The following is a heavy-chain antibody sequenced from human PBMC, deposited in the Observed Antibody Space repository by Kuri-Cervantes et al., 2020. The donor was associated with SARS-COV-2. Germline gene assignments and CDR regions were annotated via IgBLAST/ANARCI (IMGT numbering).Heavy chain of an antibody. CDR1: GYTFTGYY. Sequence: ASVKVSCKASGYTFTGYYMHWVRQAPGQGLEWMGWINPNSGGTNYAQKFQGRVTMTRDTSISTAYMELSRLRSEDTAVYYCARPNWNQWLGYNWFDPWGQGTLVTVSS. J-gene: IGHJ5*02. V-gene: IGHV1-2*02. CDR2: INPNSGGT. CDR3: ARPNWNQWLGYNWFDP. D-gene: IGHD1-1*01.